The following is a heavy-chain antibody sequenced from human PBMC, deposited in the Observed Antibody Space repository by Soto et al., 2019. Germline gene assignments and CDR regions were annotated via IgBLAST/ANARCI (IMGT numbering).Heavy chain of an antibody. CDR2: IYYSGST. J-gene: IGHJ6*02. D-gene: IGHD6-19*01. CDR3: ARAVAGHNRYGMDV. CDR1: GGSISSYY. V-gene: IGHV4-59*01. Sequence: SETLSLTCTVSGGSISSYYWSWIRQPPGKGLEWIGYIYYSGSTNYNPSLRSRVTISVDTSKNQFSLKLSSVTAADTAVYYCARAVAGHNRYGMDVWGQGTTVTVSS.